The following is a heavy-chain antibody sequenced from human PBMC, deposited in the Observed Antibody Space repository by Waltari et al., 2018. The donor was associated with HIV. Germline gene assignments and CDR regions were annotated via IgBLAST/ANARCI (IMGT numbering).Heavy chain of an antibody. J-gene: IGHJ4*02. D-gene: IGHD6-6*01. CDR1: GFTFSAFS. Sequence: EVQLVEYGGGLVQPGGSMRLSCAAPGFTFSAFSTNWVRQAPGKGLEWVSYISSSSSTIYYADSVKGRFTISRDNAKNSLYLQMNSLRAEDTAVYYCARDPVYSGSSLVYYFDYWGQGTLVTVSS. CDR3: ARDPVYSGSSLVYYFDY. V-gene: IGHV3-48*01. CDR2: ISSSSSTI.